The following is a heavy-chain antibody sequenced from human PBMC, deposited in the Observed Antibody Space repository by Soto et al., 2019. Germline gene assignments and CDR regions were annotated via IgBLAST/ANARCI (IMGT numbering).Heavy chain of an antibody. Sequence: QVQLVESGGGVVQPGRSLRLSCAASGFTFSSYGMHWVRQAPGKGLEWVAVISYDGSNKYYADSVKGRVTISRDNSKNTLYLQMNSLRAEDTAVYYCAKALTIFGVNPDAFDIWGQGTMVTVSS. D-gene: IGHD3-3*01. V-gene: IGHV3-30*18. CDR3: AKALTIFGVNPDAFDI. CDR1: GFTFSSYG. CDR2: ISYDGSNK. J-gene: IGHJ3*02.